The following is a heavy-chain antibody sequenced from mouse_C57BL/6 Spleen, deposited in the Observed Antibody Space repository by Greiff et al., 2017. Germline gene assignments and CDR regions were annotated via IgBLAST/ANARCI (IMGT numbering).Heavy chain of an antibody. J-gene: IGHJ4*01. CDR2: ISGGGGNT. D-gene: IGHD1-1*01. CDR1: GFTFSSYT. V-gene: IGHV5-9*01. CDR3: ARQGYYGSSSHYYAMDY. Sequence: VQLVESGGGLVKPGGSLKLSCAASGFTFSSYTMSWVRQTPEKRLEWVATISGGGGNTYYPDSVKGRFTISRDNAKNTLYLQMSSLRSEDTALYYCARQGYYGSSSHYYAMDYWGQGTSVTVSS.